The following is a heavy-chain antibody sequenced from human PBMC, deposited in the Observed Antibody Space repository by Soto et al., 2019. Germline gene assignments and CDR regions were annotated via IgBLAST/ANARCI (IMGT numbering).Heavy chain of an antibody. CDR2: IYTSGNT. V-gene: IGHV4-4*07. D-gene: IGHD2-8*01. J-gene: IGHJ6*02. CDR1: VASVTSYY. Sequence: QVQLQGSDPRLLKPSDTLSLTCTVSVASVTSYYWSWIRQPAGKGLDWIGRIYTSGNTDYNPSIKSRFTLSLETSQNQVSLKLSSVTAADTAIYYCARDGVGPHGMDVWGQGTTVTVSS. CDR3: ARDGVGPHGMDV.